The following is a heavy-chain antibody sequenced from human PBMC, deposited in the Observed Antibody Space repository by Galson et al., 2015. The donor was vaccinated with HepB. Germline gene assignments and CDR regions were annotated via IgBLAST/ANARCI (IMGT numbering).Heavy chain of an antibody. J-gene: IGHJ4*02. CDR1: GYSFTSYW. CDR2: IYPGDSDT. CDR3: ARQGSYYYDSSGYYPLDY. Sequence: QSGAEVKKPGESLKISCKGSGYSFTSYWIGWVRQMPGKGLEWMGIIYPGDSDTRYSPSFQGQVTISADKSISTAYLQWSSLKASDTAMYYCARQGSYYYDSSGYYPLDYWGQGTLVTVSS. D-gene: IGHD3-22*01. V-gene: IGHV5-51*01.